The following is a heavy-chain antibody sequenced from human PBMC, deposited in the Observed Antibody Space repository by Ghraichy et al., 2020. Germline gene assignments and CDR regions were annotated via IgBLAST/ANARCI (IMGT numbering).Heavy chain of an antibody. D-gene: IGHD2-21*02. CDR2: MNPNSGNT. V-gene: IGHV1-8*03. J-gene: IGHJ3*02. Sequence: ASVKVSCKASGYTFTSYDINWVRQATGQGLEWMGWMNPNSGNTGYAQKFQGRVTITRNTSISTAYMELSSLRSEDTAVYYCARVRSVVVTAIEPNDAFDIWGQGTMVTVSS. CDR1: GYTFTSYD. CDR3: ARVRSVVVTAIEPNDAFDI.